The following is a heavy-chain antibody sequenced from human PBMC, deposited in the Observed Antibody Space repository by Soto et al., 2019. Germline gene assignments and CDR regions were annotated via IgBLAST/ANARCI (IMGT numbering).Heavy chain of an antibody. V-gene: IGHV1-69*01. D-gene: IGHD1-26*01. J-gene: IGHJ4*02. CDR2: IIPIFGTA. Sequence: QVQLVQSGAEVKKPGSSVKVSCKASGGTFSSYSINWVRQAPGQGLEWMGEIIPIFGTANYAQKFQGRVTINADESTSTAYMELSSLRSEDTAVYYCARDGGRHSGGMDYWGQGTLVTVSS. CDR1: GGTFSSYS. CDR3: ARDGGRHSGGMDY.